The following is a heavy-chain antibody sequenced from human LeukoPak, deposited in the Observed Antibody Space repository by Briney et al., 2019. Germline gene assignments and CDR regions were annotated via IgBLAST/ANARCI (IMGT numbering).Heavy chain of an antibody. J-gene: IGHJ6*04. CDR1: GFTFDDYG. Sequence: GGSLRLSCAASGFTFDDYGMNWVRQAPGKGLEWVSAINWNGGNINYADSVKGRFTISRDNAKNSLYLQMNSLRAEDTAVYYCAELGITMIGGVWGKGTTVTISS. V-gene: IGHV3-20*04. CDR3: AELGITMIGGV. D-gene: IGHD3-10*02. CDR2: INWNGGNI.